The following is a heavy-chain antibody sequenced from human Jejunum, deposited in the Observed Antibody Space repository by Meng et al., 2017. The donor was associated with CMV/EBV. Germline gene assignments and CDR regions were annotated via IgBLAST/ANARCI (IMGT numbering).Heavy chain of an antibody. D-gene: IGHD4-17*01. V-gene: IGHV3-21*01. J-gene: IGHJ5*02. CDR1: GFAFNAYE. CDR3: ARAIDYGDPNWFDT. CDR2: ISGSSTYI. Sequence: SGFAFNAYEMNWVRHAPGKGLEWLSYISGSSTYIYHADSVKGRFTISRDNAKNSVYLQMNGLRAEDAAVYYCARAIDYGDPNWFDTWGQGTLVTVSS.